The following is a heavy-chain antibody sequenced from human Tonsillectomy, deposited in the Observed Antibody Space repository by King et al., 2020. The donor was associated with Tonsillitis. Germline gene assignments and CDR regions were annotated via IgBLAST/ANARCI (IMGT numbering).Heavy chain of an antibody. J-gene: IGHJ4*02. D-gene: IGHD1-1*01. CDR2: LYTSGST. Sequence: MQLQESGPGLVKPSETLSLTCTVSGASISSYYWSWIRQPAGKGLEWIGRLYTSGSTNYNPALKSRVTMSVDTSNNQFSLEVNSVTAADTAVYYCARDSGTGVGNYWGQGTLVIVSS. V-gene: IGHV4-4*07. CDR3: ARDSGTGVGNY. CDR1: GASISSYY.